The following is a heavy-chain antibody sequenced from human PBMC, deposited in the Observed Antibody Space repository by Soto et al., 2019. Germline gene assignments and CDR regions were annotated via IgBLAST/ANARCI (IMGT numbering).Heavy chain of an antibody. D-gene: IGHD5-18*01. CDR1: GGTFSSYA. V-gene: IGHV1-69*13. Sequence: SVKISCKASGGTFSSYAISWVRRAPGQGLEWMGGIIPIFGTANYAQKFQGRVTITADESTSTAYMELSSLRSEDTAVYYCASCHVDKAEFDYWGQGTLVTVSS. CDR3: ASCHVDKAEFDY. J-gene: IGHJ4*02. CDR2: IIPIFGTA.